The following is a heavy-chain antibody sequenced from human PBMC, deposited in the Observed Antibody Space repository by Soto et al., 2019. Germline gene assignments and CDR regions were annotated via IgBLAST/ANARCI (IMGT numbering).Heavy chain of an antibody. Sequence: QVQLVESGGGVVQPGRSLRLSCAASGFTFSSYGMHWVRQAPGKGLEWVAVISYDGSNKYYADSVKGRFTISRDNSKYTVYLQMNSLRAEDTAVYYCAKDHCSSTSCYFSYYYYGMDVWGQGTTVTVSS. D-gene: IGHD2-2*01. CDR2: ISYDGSNK. J-gene: IGHJ6*02. CDR1: GFTFSSYG. CDR3: AKDHCSSTSCYFSYYYYGMDV. V-gene: IGHV3-30*18.